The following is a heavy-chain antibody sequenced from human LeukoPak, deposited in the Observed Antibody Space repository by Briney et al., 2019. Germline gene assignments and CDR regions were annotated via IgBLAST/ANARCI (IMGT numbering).Heavy chain of an antibody. V-gene: IGHV4-30-2*01. CDR1: GGSISSGGYY. Sequence: PSQTLSLTCTVSGGSISSGGYYWSWIRQPPGKGLEWIGYIYHSGSTYYNPSLKSRVTISVDRSKNQFSLKLSSVTAADTAVYYCARKPPRYYYDSRTPHDAFDIWGQGTMVTVSS. CDR3: ARKPPRYYYDSRTPHDAFDI. D-gene: IGHD3-22*01. J-gene: IGHJ3*02. CDR2: IYHSGST.